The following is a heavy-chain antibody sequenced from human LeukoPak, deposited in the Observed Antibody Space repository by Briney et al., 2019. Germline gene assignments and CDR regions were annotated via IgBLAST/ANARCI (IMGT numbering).Heavy chain of an antibody. Sequence: GGFLRLSCAASGFTFSSYSMNWVRQAPGKGLEWVSYISSSSSTIYYADSVKGRFTISRDNAKNSLYLQMNSLRAEDTAVYYCARETAYATSRPIEYWGQGTLVTVSS. D-gene: IGHD2-2*01. CDR1: GFTFSSYS. J-gene: IGHJ4*02. V-gene: IGHV3-48*04. CDR2: ISSSSSTI. CDR3: ARETAYATSRPIEY.